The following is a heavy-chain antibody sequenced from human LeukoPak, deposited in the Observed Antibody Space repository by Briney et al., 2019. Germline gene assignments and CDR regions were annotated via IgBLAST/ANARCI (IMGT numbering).Heavy chain of an antibody. J-gene: IGHJ4*02. CDR3: ARGRRDGYNLEYFDK. Sequence: SETLSLTCTVSGGSITGSSYYWGWIRQPPWKGLQWIGSFYYSGSTYYNPSLKSRVTIYVDTSKNQFSLKLSSVTAADTAVYYCARGRRDGYNLEYFDKWGQGTLVTVSS. CDR2: FYYSGST. V-gene: IGHV4-39*01. D-gene: IGHD5-24*01. CDR1: GGSITGSSYY.